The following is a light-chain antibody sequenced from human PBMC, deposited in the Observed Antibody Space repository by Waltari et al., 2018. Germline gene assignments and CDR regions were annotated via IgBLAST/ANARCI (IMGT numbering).Light chain of an antibody. CDR3: QQSYSTPRT. V-gene: IGKV3-15*01. CDR2: GAS. Sequence: EIVMTQSPATLSVSPGERATLSCRASQSVSSNLAWYQQKPGQAPRLLIYGASTRATGIPARFSGSGSGTDFTLTISSLQPEDFVTYYCQQSYSTPRTFGQGTKVEIK. J-gene: IGKJ2*01. CDR1: QSVSSN.